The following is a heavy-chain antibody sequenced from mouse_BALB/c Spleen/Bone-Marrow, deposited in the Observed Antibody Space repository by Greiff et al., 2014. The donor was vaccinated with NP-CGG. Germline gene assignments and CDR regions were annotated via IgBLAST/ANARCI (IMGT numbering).Heavy chain of an antibody. Sequence: VMLVESGAELVRPGSSVKISCKASGYAFSSYWMNWVKQRPGQGLEWIGQIYPGDGDTNYNGKFKGKATLTADKSSSTAYMQLSSLTSGDSAVYFCARGVPMDYWGQGTSVTVSS. V-gene: IGHV1-80*01. J-gene: IGHJ4*01. CDR2: IYPGDGDT. CDR3: ARGVPMDY. CDR1: GYAFSSYW.